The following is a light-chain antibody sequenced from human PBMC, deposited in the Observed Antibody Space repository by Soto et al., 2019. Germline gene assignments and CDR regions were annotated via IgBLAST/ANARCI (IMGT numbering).Light chain of an antibody. CDR2: ANT. J-gene: IGLJ3*02. Sequence: QSVLTQSPTVSGAPGQRVTISCTGSRSNIGAGYDVHWYQQLPGTAPKLLIFANTNRPSGVPDRFSGSKSGTSASLVIAGLQAADEADYYCQSFDSSLSGSVFGGGTKLAVL. V-gene: IGLV1-40*01. CDR3: QSFDSSLSGSV. CDR1: RSNIGAGYD.